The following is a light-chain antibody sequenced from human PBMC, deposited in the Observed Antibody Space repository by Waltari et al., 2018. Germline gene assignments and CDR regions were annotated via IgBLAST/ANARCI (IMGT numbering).Light chain of an antibody. CDR1: QSIGTR. Sequence: TQMTQSPSTLSASVGDILTITCRASQSIGTRLAWYQQKPGKAPYLLIYRASNLESGVPSRFGGSGSGTVFTLTISSLQPDDFATYYCQQSNNSPWTFGLGTKVELK. V-gene: IGKV1-5*03. CDR2: RAS. J-gene: IGKJ1*01. CDR3: QQSNNSPWT.